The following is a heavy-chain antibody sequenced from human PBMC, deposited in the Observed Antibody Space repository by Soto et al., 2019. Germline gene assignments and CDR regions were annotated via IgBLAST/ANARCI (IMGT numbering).Heavy chain of an antibody. Sequence: SVKVSCKDSGGTFNTYSMFWVRQAPGQGLEWMGGIIPIFGTANYAQKFQGRVTITADESTSTAYMELSSLRSDDTAVYYCARDWAAAGPFDYWGQGTLVTVSS. CDR1: GGTFNTYS. CDR3: ARDWAAAGPFDY. CDR2: IIPIFGTA. J-gene: IGHJ4*02. V-gene: IGHV1-69*13. D-gene: IGHD6-13*01.